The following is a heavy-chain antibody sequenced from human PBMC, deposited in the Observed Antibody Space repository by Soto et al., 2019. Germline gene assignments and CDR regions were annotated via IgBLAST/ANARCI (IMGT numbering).Heavy chain of an antibody. V-gene: IGHV1-46*01. Sequence: ASVKVSCKASGYMFTNYYIHWVRQGPGQGLEWMGIINPNDGTTSYAQNFQGRVTMTTDTSTSTVYMDLTRLTSEDTAIYYCVRGPYCSGSLYYLDYWGQGTLVTVSS. CDR1: GYMFTNYY. D-gene: IGHD2-8*02. CDR2: INPNDGTT. J-gene: IGHJ4*02. CDR3: VRGPYCSGSLYYLDY.